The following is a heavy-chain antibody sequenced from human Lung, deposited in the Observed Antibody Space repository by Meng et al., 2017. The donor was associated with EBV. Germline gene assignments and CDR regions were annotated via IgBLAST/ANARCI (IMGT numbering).Heavy chain of an antibody. D-gene: IGHD2-21*01. V-gene: IGHV4-4*02. CDR1: GGSIIIGNW. CDR2: IHHSGRT. CDR3: ARDSDSAYSLGY. Sequence: VQLPEAGLGLVNPSGTLSLTCAVSGGSIIIGNWWSWVRQSPGKGLEWIGEIHHSGRTNYNPSLKSRITMSLDKPKNQFSLKLSSVTAADTAVYYCARDSDSAYSLGYWGQGTLVTVSS. J-gene: IGHJ4*02.